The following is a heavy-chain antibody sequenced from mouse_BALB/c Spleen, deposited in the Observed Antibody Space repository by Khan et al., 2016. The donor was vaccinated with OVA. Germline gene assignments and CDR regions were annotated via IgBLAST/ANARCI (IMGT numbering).Heavy chain of an antibody. V-gene: IGHV1-87*01. J-gene: IGHJ2*01. D-gene: IGHD1-2*01. Sequence: QVQLKESGAELARPGASVKLSCKASGYTFTSYWMQWVKQRPGQGLEWIGAIYPGDGDTRYTQKFKGKATLTADKSSSTAYMQLSSLASEDSAVYFCARFNTANFDSWGQGTTLTVSS. CDR1: GYTFTSYW. CDR2: IYPGDGDT. CDR3: ARFNTANFDS.